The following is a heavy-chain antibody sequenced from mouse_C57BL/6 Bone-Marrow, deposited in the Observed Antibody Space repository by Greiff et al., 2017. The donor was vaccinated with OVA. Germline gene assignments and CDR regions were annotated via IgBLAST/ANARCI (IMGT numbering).Heavy chain of an antibody. D-gene: IGHD1-1*01. V-gene: IGHV2-5*01. CDR1: GFSLTSYG. J-gene: IGHJ1*03. Sequence: QVHVKQSGPGLVQPSQSLSITCTVSGFSLTSYGVHWVRQSPGKGLEWLGVIWRGGSTDYNAAFMSRLSITKDNSKSQVFFKMNSLQADDTAIYYCAKNTPHITPWYFDVWGTGTTVTVSS. CDR2: IWRGGST. CDR3: AKNTPHITPWYFDV.